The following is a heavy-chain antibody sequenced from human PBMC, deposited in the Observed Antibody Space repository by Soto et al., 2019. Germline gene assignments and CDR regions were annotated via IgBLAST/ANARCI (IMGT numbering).Heavy chain of an antibody. CDR3: ARDPPPPDY. J-gene: IGHJ4*02. Sequence: QVQLVQSGAEVKKPGASVKVSCKASGYTFASYAISWMRQAPGQGLEWMGWISAYNGNTNYAQKLQGRVTITTDTSTSTAYMELRRLRSDDTAVYYCARDPPPPDYWGQGTLVTVSS. CDR2: ISAYNGNT. CDR1: GYTFASYA. V-gene: IGHV1-18*01.